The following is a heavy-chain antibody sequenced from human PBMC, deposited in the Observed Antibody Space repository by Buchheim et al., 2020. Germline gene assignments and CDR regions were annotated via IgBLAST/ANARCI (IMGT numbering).Heavy chain of an antibody. J-gene: IGHJ5*02. CDR2: INPNSGGT. CDR3: ARDFWGSWYSPNNWFDP. V-gene: IGHV1-2*02. Sequence: QVQLVQSGAEVKKPGASVKVSCKASGYTFTGYYMHWVRQAPGQGLEWMGWINPNSGGTNYAQKFQGRVTMTRDTSISPAYMELSRLRSDDTAVYYCARDFWGSWYSPNNWFDPWGQGTL. CDR1: GYTFTGYY. D-gene: IGHD6-13*01.